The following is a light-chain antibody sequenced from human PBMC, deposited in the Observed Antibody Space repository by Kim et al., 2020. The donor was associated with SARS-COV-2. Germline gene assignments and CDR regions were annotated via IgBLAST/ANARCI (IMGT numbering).Light chain of an antibody. CDR3: QVWDSSSDHVV. CDR1: NIGTYS. Sequence: APGETARLTCGGSNIGTYSVHWYQQTPGQAPVLVISYDRERPSGISARYSGSNSGNTATLTISGVEAGDEGDYYCQVWDSSSDHVVFGGGTQLTVL. V-gene: IGLV3-21*04. J-gene: IGLJ2*01. CDR2: YDR.